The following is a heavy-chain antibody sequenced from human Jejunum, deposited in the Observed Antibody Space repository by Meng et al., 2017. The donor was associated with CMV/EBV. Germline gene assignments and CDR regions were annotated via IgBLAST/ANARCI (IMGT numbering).Heavy chain of an antibody. V-gene: IGHV3-7*01. J-gene: IGHJ6*02. CDR3: AKAYDSGMDV. D-gene: IGHD3-22*01. CDR1: GFTFSSHG. Sequence: CAASGFTFSSHGMTWVRQAPGKGLEWVGNIKQYGSDQYFLDSVEGRFTISRDNAKNSVYLQMNSLRAEDTAVYYCAKAYDSGMDVWGQGTTVTVSS. CDR2: IKQYGSDQ.